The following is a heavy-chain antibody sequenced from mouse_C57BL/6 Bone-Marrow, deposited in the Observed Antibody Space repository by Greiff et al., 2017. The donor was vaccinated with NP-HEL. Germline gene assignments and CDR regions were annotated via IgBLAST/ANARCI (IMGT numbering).Heavy chain of an antibody. D-gene: IGHD1-1*02. Sequence: EVQLVESGGGLVKPGGSLKLSCAASGFTFSDYGMHWVRQAPEKGLEWVAYISRGSSTIYYADTVKGRFTFSRDNDKNTRFLQRTRLRAEDTAMYYGARSYGGFAYWGQGTLVTVSA. J-gene: IGHJ3*01. CDR1: GFTFSDYG. CDR2: ISRGSSTI. CDR3: ARSYGGFAY. V-gene: IGHV5-17*01.